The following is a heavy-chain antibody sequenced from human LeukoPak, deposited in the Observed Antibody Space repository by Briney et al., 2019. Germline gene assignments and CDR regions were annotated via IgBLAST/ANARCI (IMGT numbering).Heavy chain of an antibody. CDR3: ARRRDGYEALDY. CDR1: GGAISSYY. Sequence: PSETLSLTCTVSGGAISSYYWSWIRQPPGKGLEWIGYIYYGGSTNYNPSLKSRVTISVDTSKNQFSLKLSSVTAADTAVYYCARRRDGYEALDYWGQGTLVTVSS. CDR2: IYYGGST. J-gene: IGHJ4*02. V-gene: IGHV4-59*01. D-gene: IGHD5-24*01.